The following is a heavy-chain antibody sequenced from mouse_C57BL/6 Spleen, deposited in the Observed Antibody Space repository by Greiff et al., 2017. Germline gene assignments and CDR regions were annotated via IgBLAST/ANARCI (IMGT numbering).Heavy chain of an antibody. CDR1: GYTFTSYD. CDR2: IYPRDGST. J-gene: IGHJ3*01. Sequence: QVQLQQSGPELVKPGASVKLSCKASGYTFTSYDINWVKQRPGQGLEWIGWIYPRDGSTKYNEKFKGKATLTVDTSSSTAYMELHSLTSEDSAVYFCARTYYYGSSQAWFAYWGQGTLVTVSA. V-gene: IGHV1-85*01. D-gene: IGHD1-1*01. CDR3: ARTYYYGSSQAWFAY.